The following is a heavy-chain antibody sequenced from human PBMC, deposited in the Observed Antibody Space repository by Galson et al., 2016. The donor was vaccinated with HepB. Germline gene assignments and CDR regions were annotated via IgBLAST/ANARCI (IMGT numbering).Heavy chain of an antibody. CDR3: ARPLNYDDSSGYTFDI. D-gene: IGHD3-22*01. J-gene: IGHJ3*02. Sequence: SVKVSCKASGYSFTSYGIGWVRQAPGQGLEWMGWISAYNRNTKYAQKFQGRVTMTTDTSTSTAYMELRCLRYDDTAVYYCARPLNYDDSSGYTFDIWGQGTMVTVSS. CDR2: ISAYNRNT. CDR1: GYSFTSYG. V-gene: IGHV1-18*01.